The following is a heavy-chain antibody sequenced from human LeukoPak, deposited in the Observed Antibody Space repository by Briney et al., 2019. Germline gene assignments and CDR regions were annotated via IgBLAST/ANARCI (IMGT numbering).Heavy chain of an antibody. CDR1: GYTLSSYD. D-gene: IGHD4-17*01. Sequence: ASVTVSCKASGYTLSSYDINWMRQAPGQGLEYMGWINPNSLIPGYAQKFRGRLILTMDTSISSAYMELSGLTSDDTAIYYCARTKRVPTVWFDPWGQGTLVTVSS. V-gene: IGHV1-8*01. CDR2: INPNSLIP. J-gene: IGHJ5*02. CDR3: ARTKRVPTVWFDP.